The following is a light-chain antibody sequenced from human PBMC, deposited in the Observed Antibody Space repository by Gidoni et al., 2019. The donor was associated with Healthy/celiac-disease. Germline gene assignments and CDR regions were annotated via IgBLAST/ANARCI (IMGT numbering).Light chain of an antibody. V-gene: IGLV2-14*01. CDR1: SSDVGGYNY. CDR2: EVS. J-gene: IGLJ2*01. CDR3: SSYTSSSTLVV. Sequence: QSALTQPASVSGSPGQSITISCPGTSSDVGGYNYVSWYQHHPGKAPKLMIYEVSNRPSGVSNRFSCSKSGNTASLTISGLQAEDEADYYCSSYTSSSTLVVFGGGTKLTVL.